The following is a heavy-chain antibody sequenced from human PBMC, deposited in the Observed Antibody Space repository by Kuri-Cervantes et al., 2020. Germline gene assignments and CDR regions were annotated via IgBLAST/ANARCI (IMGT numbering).Heavy chain of an antibody. CDR3: TGQWLVQDAFDI. Sequence: ASVKVSCKASGYTFTSYDINWVRQATGQGLEWMGWMNPNSGNTGYAQKFQGRVTMTRNTSISTAYMELSSLRSEDTAVYYCTGQWLVQDAFDIWGQGTMVTVSS. D-gene: IGHD6-19*01. CDR2: MNPNSGNT. J-gene: IGHJ3*02. V-gene: IGHV1-8*02. CDR1: GYTFTSYD.